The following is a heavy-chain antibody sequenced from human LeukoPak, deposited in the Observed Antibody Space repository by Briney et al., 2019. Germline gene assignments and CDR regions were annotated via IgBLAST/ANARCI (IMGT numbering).Heavy chain of an antibody. J-gene: IGHJ4*02. V-gene: IGHV4-34*01. CDR2: INHSGST. D-gene: IGHD3-10*01. CDR3: ARGSRGYYSFDY. CDR1: GGSFSGYY. Sequence: SETLSLTRAVYGGSFSGYYWSWIRQPPGKGLEWIGEINHSGSTNYNPSLKSRVTISVDTSKNQFSLKLSSVTAADTAVYYCARGSRGYYSFDYWGQGTLVTVSS.